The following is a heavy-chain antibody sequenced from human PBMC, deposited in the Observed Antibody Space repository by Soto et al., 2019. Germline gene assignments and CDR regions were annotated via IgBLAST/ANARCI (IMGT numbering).Heavy chain of an antibody. D-gene: IGHD6-6*01. CDR1: GYTFTGYY. Sequence: GASVKVSCKASGYTFTGYYMHWVRQAPGQGLEWMGWINPNSGGTNYAQKFQGWVTMTRDTSISTAYVELSRLRSDDTAVYYCALIAARPDYYYGMDVWGQGTTVTVSS. CDR3: ALIAARPDYYYGMDV. J-gene: IGHJ6*02. V-gene: IGHV1-2*04. CDR2: INPNSGGT.